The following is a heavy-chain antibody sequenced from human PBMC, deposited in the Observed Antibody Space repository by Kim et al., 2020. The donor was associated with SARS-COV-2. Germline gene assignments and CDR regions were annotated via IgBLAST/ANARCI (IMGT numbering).Heavy chain of an antibody. D-gene: IGHD3-10*01. V-gene: IGHV3-30*04. J-gene: IGHJ6*02. Sequence: GGSLRLSCAASGFTFSSYAMHWVRQAPGKGLEWVAVISYDGSNKYYADSVKGRFTISRDNSKNTLYLQMNSLRAEDTAVYYCARAFGGSYYYGMDVWDQG. CDR2: ISYDGSNK. CDR1: GFTFSSYA. CDR3: ARAFGGSYYYGMDV.